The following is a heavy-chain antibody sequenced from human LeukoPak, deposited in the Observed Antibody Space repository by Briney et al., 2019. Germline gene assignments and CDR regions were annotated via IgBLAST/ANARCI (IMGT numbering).Heavy chain of an antibody. V-gene: IGHV4-59*01. CDR1: GGSISSYY. D-gene: IGHD6-19*01. CDR2: IYYSGST. J-gene: IGHJ4*02. Sequence: PSETLSLTCTVSGGSISSYYWSWIRQPPGKGLEWIGYIYYSGSTNYNPSLKSRVTISVDTSKNQFSLKLSSVTAADTAVYYCARVRYSSGCLDGWGQGTLVTVSS. CDR3: ARVRYSSGCLDG.